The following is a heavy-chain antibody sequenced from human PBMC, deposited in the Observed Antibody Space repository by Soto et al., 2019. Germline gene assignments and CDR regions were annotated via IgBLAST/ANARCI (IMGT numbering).Heavy chain of an antibody. CDR1: GFTSSGYW. Sequence: GGSLRLSCAASGFTSSGYWMTWVRQAPGKGLEWVANINQDGSEKYYVDSVKGRFTISRDDAKDSLYLQMNSLRAEDTAIYYCARDYSNPRGRFDPWGQGTLVTVS. D-gene: IGHD4-4*01. CDR3: ARDYSNPRGRFDP. CDR2: INQDGSEK. V-gene: IGHV3-7*01. J-gene: IGHJ5*02.